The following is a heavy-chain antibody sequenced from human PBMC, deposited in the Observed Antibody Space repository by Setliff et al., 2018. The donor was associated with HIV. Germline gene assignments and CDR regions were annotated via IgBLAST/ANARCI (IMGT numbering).Heavy chain of an antibody. CDR3: ARHSPNVGVRGDAFDI. V-gene: IGHV4-59*08. CDR1: GGSISSHY. CDR2: IHYSGAT. J-gene: IGHJ3*02. Sequence: LSLTCTVSGGSISSHYWIWIRQPPGKGLEWIGYIHYSGATNYNPSLKSRVTISLDTSRTQFSLRLSSVTAADTAVYYCARHSPNVGVRGDAFDIWGQGTVGTV. D-gene: IGHD2-8*01.